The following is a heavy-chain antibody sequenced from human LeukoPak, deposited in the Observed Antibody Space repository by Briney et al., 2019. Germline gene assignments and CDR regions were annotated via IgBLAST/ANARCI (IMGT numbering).Heavy chain of an antibody. J-gene: IGHJ4*02. V-gene: IGHV3-21*01. CDR3: ARASGDIVETATMGSY. CDR1: GFTFNSYS. D-gene: IGHD5-18*01. Sequence: GGSLRLSCAASGFTFNSYSMNWVRQAPGKGLEWVSSISSSSSSIYYADSMKGRFTISRDNAKNSLYLQMNSLRAEDTAVYYCARASGDIVETATMGSYWGQGTLVTVSS. CDR2: ISSSSSSI.